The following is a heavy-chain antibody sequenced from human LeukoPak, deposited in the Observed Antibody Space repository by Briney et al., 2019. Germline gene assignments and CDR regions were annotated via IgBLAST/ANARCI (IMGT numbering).Heavy chain of an antibody. V-gene: IGHV4-34*01. CDR2: INHSGST. J-gene: IGHJ4*02. Sequence: PSQTLSLTCAVYGGSFSGYYWSWIRQPPGKGLEWIGEINHSGSTNYNPSLKSRVTISVDTSKNQFSLKLSSVTAADTAVYYCARGHSSGWYLSANDYWGQGTLVTVSS. CDR3: ARGHSSGWYLSANDY. CDR1: GGSFSGYY. D-gene: IGHD6-19*01.